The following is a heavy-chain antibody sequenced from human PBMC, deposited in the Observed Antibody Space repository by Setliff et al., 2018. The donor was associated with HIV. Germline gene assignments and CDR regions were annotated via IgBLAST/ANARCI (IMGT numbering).Heavy chain of an antibody. CDR2: IYYSGST. CDR3: ARETEAGTFDY. J-gene: IGHJ4*02. Sequence: SETLSLTCAVYGGSFSDYYWTWIRQSPGKGLEWIGSIYYSGSTNYNPSLKSRVTVSVGTSKNQFSLKVSSVTAADTAVYYCARETEAGTFDYWGQGTLVTVSS. V-gene: IGHV4-34*01. D-gene: IGHD6-19*01. CDR1: GGSFSDYY.